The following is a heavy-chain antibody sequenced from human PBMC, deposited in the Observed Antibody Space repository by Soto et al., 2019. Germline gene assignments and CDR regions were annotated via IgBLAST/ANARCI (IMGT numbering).Heavy chain of an antibody. CDR1: VFTFISYA. V-gene: IGHV3-23*01. CDR3: AKGPSGSAPTSDI. Sequence: GWSLRLSCASSVFTFISYAMSWVRQAPGKGLEWVSAISGSGGSTYYADSVKGRFTISRDNSKNTLYLQMNSLRAEDTAVYYCAKGPSGSAPTSDIWGQGTMVTVSS. J-gene: IGHJ3*02. CDR2: ISGSGGST. D-gene: IGHD1-1*01.